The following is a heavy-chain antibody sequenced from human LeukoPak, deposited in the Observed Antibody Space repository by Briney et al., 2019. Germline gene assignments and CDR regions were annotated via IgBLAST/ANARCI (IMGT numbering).Heavy chain of an antibody. J-gene: IGHJ4*02. CDR3: ARNSGSSQGDY. CDR1: DGPFSGYY. D-gene: IGHD1-26*01. V-gene: IGHV4-34*01. Sequence: SETLSLTCAVYDGPFSGYYWSWIRQPPGKGLEWIGEINHGGSTNYNPSLKSRVTISVDTSKNQFSLKLSSVTAADTAVYYCARNSGSSQGDYWGQGTLVTVSS. CDR2: INHGGST.